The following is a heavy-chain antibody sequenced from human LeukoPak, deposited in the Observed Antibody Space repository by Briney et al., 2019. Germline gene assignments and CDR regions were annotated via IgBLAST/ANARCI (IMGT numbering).Heavy chain of an antibody. V-gene: IGHV3-64D*09. J-gene: IGHJ4*02. CDR2: INTNGGGT. CDR1: GFTFSSYA. CDR3: VRDRIQLWLTNFDY. Sequence: GGSLRLSCSASGFTFSSYAMHWGRQASGKGLEYVSGINTNGGGTYYADSVKGRFTISRDNSKNTLYLQMSSLRAEDTAVYYCVRDRIQLWLTNFDYWGQGTLVTVSS. D-gene: IGHD5-18*01.